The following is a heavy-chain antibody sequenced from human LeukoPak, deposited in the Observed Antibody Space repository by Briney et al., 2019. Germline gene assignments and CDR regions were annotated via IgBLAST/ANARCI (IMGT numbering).Heavy chain of an antibody. V-gene: IGHV4-61*01. D-gene: IGHD3-10*01. CDR3: ARDFYYGSGSSYSNWFDP. J-gene: IGHJ5*02. Sequence: PSETLSLTCTVSGGSVSSGSYYWSWIRQPPGKGLEWIGYIYYSGSTNYNPSLKSRVTISVDTSKNQFSLKLSSVTAADTAVYYCARDFYYGSGSSYSNWFDPWGQGTLVTVSS. CDR2: IYYSGST. CDR1: GGSVSSGSYY.